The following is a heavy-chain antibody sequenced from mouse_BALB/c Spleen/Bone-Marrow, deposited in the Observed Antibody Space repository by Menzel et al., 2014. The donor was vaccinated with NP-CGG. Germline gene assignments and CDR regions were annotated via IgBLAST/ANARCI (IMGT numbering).Heavy chain of an antibody. CDR1: GFNIKDTY. Sequence: LQQSGAELVKPGASVKLSCTASGFNIKDTYIHWVMQRPEQGLAWIGRIDPASGDTKFDPKFQGKATITADTSSNTAYLQVTSLTSEDTAVYYCARVNPWYFDVWGAGTTVTVSS. D-gene: IGHD2-2*01. CDR2: IDPASGDT. J-gene: IGHJ1*01. CDR3: ARVNPWYFDV. V-gene: IGHV14-3*02.